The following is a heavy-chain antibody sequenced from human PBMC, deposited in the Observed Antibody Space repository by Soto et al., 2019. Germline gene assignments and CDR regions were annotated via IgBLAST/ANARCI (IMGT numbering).Heavy chain of an antibody. CDR2: IWYDESNI. Sequence: GGSLRLSCAASGFTFSSYGMHWVRQAPGKGLDWVAVIWYDESNIYYADSMKGRFTISRDNSKNTLFLQMNSLRAEDTAVYYCSKLRFLEWLSRPAGYFQHWGQGTLVTVSS. D-gene: IGHD3-3*01. V-gene: IGHV3-33*01. CDR1: GFTFSSYG. CDR3: SKLRFLEWLSRPAGYFQH. J-gene: IGHJ1*01.